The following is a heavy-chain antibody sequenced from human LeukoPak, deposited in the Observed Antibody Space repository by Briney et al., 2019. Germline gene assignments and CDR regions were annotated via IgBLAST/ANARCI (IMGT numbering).Heavy chain of an antibody. J-gene: IGHJ5*02. CDR3: AREGYTNSMGVNWFDP. CDR2: IYYTGST. Sequence: PSETLSLTSTVSGGSISNYYWSWIRQPPGKGLEWIGYIYYTGSTKFNPSLKSRVTISVDTSKNQFSLMLTSVTAADTAVYYCAREGYTNSMGVNWFDPWGQGILVTVSS. CDR1: GGSISNYY. V-gene: IGHV4-59*01. D-gene: IGHD2-2*02.